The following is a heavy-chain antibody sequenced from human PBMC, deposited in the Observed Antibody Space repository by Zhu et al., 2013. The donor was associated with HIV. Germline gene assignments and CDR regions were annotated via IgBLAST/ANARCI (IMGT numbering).Heavy chain of an antibody. CDR1: GYSFTDYH. J-gene: IGHJ4*02. D-gene: IGHD3-22*01. Sequence: QVQLVQSGAEVKKPGASVKVSCKAAGYSFTDYHMHWVRQAPGQGLEWMGWINPNTGGTDYAQKFQGRVTMTRDTSISTAYIDLRSLRSGDTAVYYCARGDYYDSSGYYDYWGQGTLVTVSS. CDR3: ARGDYYDSSGYYDY. V-gene: IGHV1-2*02. CDR2: INPNTGGT.